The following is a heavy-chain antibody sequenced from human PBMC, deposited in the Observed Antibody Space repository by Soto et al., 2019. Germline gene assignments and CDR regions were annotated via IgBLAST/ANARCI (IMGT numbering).Heavy chain of an antibody. Sequence: GGSLRLSCAASGFTFSTSGMHWVRQAPGKGLEWVAVTSYDGTDKYYSDSVKGRFTISRDNSKNTLYLQMTSLRAEDTAVYYCATKVMVPFDYWGQGTPVTVS. V-gene: IGHV3-30*03. CDR2: TSYDGTDK. CDR3: ATKVMVPFDY. D-gene: IGHD3-10*01. J-gene: IGHJ4*02. CDR1: GFTFSTSG.